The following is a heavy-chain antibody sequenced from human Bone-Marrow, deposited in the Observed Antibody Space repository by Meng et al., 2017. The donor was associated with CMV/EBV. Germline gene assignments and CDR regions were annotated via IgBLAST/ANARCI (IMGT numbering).Heavy chain of an antibody. V-gene: IGHV3-21*01. J-gene: IGHJ5*02. CDR1: GFPFSSYS. CDR3: ARGRKNWNYGNWFDP. Sequence: SGFPFSSYSMNWVPQSPGEGLEWVSSISSSSSYIYYADSVKGRFTISRDNAKNSLYLQMNRLRAEDTAVYYCARGRKNWNYGNWFDPWGQGTLVTVSS. D-gene: IGHD1-7*01. CDR2: ISSSSSYI.